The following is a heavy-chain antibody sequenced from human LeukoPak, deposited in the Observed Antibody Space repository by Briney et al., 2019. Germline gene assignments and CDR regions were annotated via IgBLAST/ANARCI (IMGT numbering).Heavy chain of an antibody. J-gene: IGHJ4*02. Sequence: SETLSLTCTVSGGSISSYYWSWIRQPPGKGLEWIGYISYSGSTNYNPSPKSRVTMSVDTSKNQFSLKLSSVTDVDTAVYYCAKNDLESSGFDSWGQGTLVTVSS. CDR1: GGSISSYY. D-gene: IGHD3-22*01. V-gene: IGHV4-59*12. CDR2: ISYSGST. CDR3: AKNDLESSGFDS.